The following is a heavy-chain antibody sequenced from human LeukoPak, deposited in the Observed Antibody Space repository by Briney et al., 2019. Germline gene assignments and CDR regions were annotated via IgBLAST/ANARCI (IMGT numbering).Heavy chain of an antibody. J-gene: IGHJ3*02. Sequence: PGGSLRLSCAASEVTFSTFWMSWVRQAPGKGLEWVANIKADGSVKHYVDSVEGRFSISRDNARSSLYLQMNSLRAEDTAVYYCVRDSDYQRNSGGLYAHYDALDIWGHGTMVTVSS. D-gene: IGHD2-21*01. CDR3: VRDSDYQRNSGGLYAHYDALDI. CDR1: EVTFSTFW. V-gene: IGHV3-7*01. CDR2: IKADGSVK.